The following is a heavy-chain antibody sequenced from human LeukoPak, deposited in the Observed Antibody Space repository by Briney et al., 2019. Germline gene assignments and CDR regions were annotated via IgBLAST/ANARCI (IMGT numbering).Heavy chain of an antibody. CDR2: IYYSGST. J-gene: IGHJ4*02. CDR1: GGSISSHY. Sequence: SETLSLTCTVSGGSISSHYWSWIRQPPGKGLEWIGYIYYSGSTNYNPSLKSRVTISVDTSKNQFSLKLSSVTAADTAVYYCARERSGYSSLPVYYFDYWGQGTLVTVSS. V-gene: IGHV4-59*11. CDR3: ARERSGYSSLPVYYFDY. D-gene: IGHD6-13*01.